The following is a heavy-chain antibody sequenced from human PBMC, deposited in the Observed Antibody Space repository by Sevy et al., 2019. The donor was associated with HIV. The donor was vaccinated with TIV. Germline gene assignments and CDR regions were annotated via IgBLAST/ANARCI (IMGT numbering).Heavy chain of an antibody. V-gene: IGHV3-30*18. CDR3: GKGGSGYNYFDY. CDR2: ISYEGTNK. J-gene: IGHJ4*02. CDR1: GFMFRTYD. Sequence: GGSLRLSCAVSGFMFRTYDMHWVRQAPGKGLEWVAVISYEGTNKFYADSVKGRFNISRDNPKNTLSLQMNSLGGDDTALYYCGKGGSGYNYFDYWGQGTLVTVSS. D-gene: IGHD6-19*01.